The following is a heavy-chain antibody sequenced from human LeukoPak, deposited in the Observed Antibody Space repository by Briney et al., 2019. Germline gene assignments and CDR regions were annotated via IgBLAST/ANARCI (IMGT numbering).Heavy chain of an antibody. CDR1: GGSISSCGYH. V-gene: IGHV4-31*03. J-gene: IGHJ4*02. Sequence: SETLSLTCTVSGGSISSCGYHWSWIRQHPGKGLEWIGYIYYSGSTYYNPSLKSRVTISVDTSKNQFSLKLSSVTAADTAVYYCARSVSSYNWNYLIDYWGQGTLVTVSS. D-gene: IGHD1-7*01. CDR3: ARSVSSYNWNYLIDY. CDR2: IYYSGST.